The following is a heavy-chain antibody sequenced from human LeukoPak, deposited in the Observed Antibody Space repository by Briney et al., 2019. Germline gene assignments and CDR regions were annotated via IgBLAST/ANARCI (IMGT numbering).Heavy chain of an antibody. J-gene: IGHJ1*01. Sequence: AGSLRLSCTASGFTFSSHGMHWVRQAPGKGLEWVAIIWYDGSQKYYADSVKGRFTISRDNSKNTLYLQMNSVRAEDTAVYYCARITTASADLWGQGTLLTVSS. CDR1: GFTFSSHG. D-gene: IGHD5-18*01. CDR3: ARITTASADL. CDR2: IWYDGSQK. V-gene: IGHV3-33*01.